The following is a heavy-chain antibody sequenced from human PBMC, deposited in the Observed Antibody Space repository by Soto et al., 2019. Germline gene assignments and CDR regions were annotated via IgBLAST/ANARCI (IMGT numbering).Heavy chain of an antibody. CDR3: ARGGGNYYDSSGYYYLLARFDP. D-gene: IGHD3-22*01. CDR2: INHSGST. J-gene: IGHJ5*02. Sequence: SETLSLTCAVYGGSFSGYYWSWIRQPPGKGLERIGEINHSGSTNYNPSLKSRVTISVDTSKNQFSLKLSSVTAADTAVYYCARGGGNYYDSSGYYYLLARFDPWGQGTLVTVSS. CDR1: GGSFSGYY. V-gene: IGHV4-34*01.